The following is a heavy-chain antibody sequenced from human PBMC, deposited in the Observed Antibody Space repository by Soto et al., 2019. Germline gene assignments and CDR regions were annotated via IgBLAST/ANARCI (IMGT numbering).Heavy chain of an antibody. Sequence: QLHLQESGPGLVKPSETLSLTCTVSGGSISRTTYSWGWIRQPPGKGLEWIGNVYYSGRTSYITSLRSRVTVSIDTSRIQLSLKLTSVTAADTAVYYCATYREWGQGTLVTVSS. V-gene: IGHV4-39*01. J-gene: IGHJ4*02. CDR1: GGSISRTTYS. D-gene: IGHD3-16*02. CDR3: ATYRE. CDR2: VYYSGRT.